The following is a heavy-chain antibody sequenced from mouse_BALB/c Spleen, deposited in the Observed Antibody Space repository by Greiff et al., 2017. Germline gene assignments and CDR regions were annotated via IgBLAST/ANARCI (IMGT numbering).Heavy chain of an antibody. Sequence: VQRVESGPGLVQPSQSLSITCTVSGFSLTSYGVHWVRQSPGKGLEWLGVIWSGGSTDYNAAFISRLSISKDNSKSQVFFKMNSLQANDTAIYYCARGGRYDGENAMDYWGQGTSVTVSS. CDR2: IWSGGST. V-gene: IGHV2-2*02. D-gene: IGHD2-14*01. CDR1: GFSLTSYG. CDR3: ARGGRYDGENAMDY. J-gene: IGHJ4*01.